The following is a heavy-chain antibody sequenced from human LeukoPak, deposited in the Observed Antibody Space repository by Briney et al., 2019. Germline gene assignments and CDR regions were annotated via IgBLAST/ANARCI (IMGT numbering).Heavy chain of an antibody. CDR3: ARGLYGPDY. J-gene: IGHJ4*02. V-gene: IGHV4-34*01. CDR1: GGSFSGYY. Sequence: SETLSLTCAVYGGSFSGYYWSWIRQPPGKGLQWIGEINHSGSTNYNPSLKSRVTISVDTSKNQFSLKLSSVTAADTAVYYCARGLYGPDYWGQGTLVTVSS. CDR2: INHSGST. D-gene: IGHD3-10*01.